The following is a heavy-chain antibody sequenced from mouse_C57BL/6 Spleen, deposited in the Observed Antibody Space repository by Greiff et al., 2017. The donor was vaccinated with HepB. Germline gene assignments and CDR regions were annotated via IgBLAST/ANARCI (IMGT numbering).Heavy chain of an antibody. Sequence: EVKLVESGGGLVKPGGSLKLSCAASGFTFSSYAMSWVRQTPEKRLEWVATISDGGSYTYYPDNVKGRFTISRDNAKNNLYLQMSHLKSEDTAMYVCEREERGDFDYWGQGTTLTDSS. V-gene: IGHV5-4*03. CDR3: EREERGDFDY. J-gene: IGHJ2*01. CDR1: GFTFSSYA. CDR2: ISDGGSYT.